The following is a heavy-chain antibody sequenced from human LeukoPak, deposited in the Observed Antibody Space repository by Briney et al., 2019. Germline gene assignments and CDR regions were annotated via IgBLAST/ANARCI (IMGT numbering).Heavy chain of an antibody. CDR3: ATTRIDNYMDV. CDR1: GGSISSYY. J-gene: IGHJ6*03. CDR2: IYYSGST. D-gene: IGHD3-22*01. V-gene: IGHV4-59*01. Sequence: SETLSLTCTVSGGSISSYYWSWIRQPPGKGLEWIGCIYYSGSTNYNPSLKSRVTISVDTSKNQFSLKLSSVTAADTAVYYCATTRIDNYMDVWGKGTTVTVSS.